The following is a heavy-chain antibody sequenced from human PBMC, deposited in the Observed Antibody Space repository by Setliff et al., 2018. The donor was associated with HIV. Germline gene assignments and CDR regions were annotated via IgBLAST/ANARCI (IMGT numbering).Heavy chain of an antibody. CDR3: AREVVGVTGHGYYFDY. D-gene: IGHD2-21*02. V-gene: IGHV1-46*01. CDR1: GNTFTSYY. Sequence: GASVKVSCKASGNTFTSYYMHWVRQAPGQGLEWMGIINPSGDSTSYAQKFQGRVTMTRDTSTSTVYMELSSLRSEDTAVYYCAREVVGVTGHGYYFDYWGQGTLVTVSS. J-gene: IGHJ4*02. CDR2: INPSGDST.